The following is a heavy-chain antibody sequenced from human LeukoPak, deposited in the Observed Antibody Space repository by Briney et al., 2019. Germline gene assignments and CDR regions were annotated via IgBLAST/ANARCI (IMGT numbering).Heavy chain of an antibody. Sequence: SLTLSLTFALSVDSVSMNTAAGEWVRQSPSRGLGWLGSTYYRSTWYNEYAVSVKSRITINPDTSKNQFSLQLNSVTPEDTAVYYCARGAWGHAFDIWGQGTTVTASS. CDR3: ARGAWGHAFDI. CDR2: TYYRSTWYN. D-gene: IGHD7-27*01. V-gene: IGHV6-1*01. J-gene: IGHJ3*02. CDR1: VDSVSMNTAA.